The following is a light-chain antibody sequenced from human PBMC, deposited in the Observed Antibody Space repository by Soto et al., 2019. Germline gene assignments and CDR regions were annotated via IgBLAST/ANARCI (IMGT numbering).Light chain of an antibody. Sequence: DIQMTQSPPTLSASVGDRATITCRASQTISTWLARYQQKPGKAPKLLIYKASKLENGVPSRFSGSGSGTEFTLTISSLQPDDFATYYCQQYNSYSTFGQGTKVDIK. CDR2: KAS. CDR1: QTISTW. V-gene: IGKV1-5*03. J-gene: IGKJ1*01. CDR3: QQYNSYST.